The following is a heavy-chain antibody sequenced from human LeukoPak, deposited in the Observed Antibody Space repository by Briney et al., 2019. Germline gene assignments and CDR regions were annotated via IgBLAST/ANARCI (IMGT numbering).Heavy chain of an antibody. CDR2: IYYSGST. CDR1: GGSISSGGYY. J-gene: IGHJ4*02. Sequence: PSQTLSLTCTVSGGSISSGGYYWSWIRQHPGKGLEWIGYIYYSGSTYYNPSLKSRVTISVDTSKNQFSLKLSSVTAVDTAVYYCARDSHGYSSSSHLGYWGQGTLVTVSS. CDR3: ARDSHGYSSSSHLGY. V-gene: IGHV4-31*03. D-gene: IGHD6-6*01.